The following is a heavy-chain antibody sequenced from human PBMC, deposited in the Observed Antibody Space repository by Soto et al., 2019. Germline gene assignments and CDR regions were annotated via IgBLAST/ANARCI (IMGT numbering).Heavy chain of an antibody. D-gene: IGHD6-13*01. CDR2: ISGSSSST. CDR3: AKDQGSSWYERDY. CDR1: GFTFSNYA. V-gene: IGHV3-23*01. Sequence: EVQLLESGGGLVQPGGSLRLSCAASGFTFSNYAVTWVRQAPGKGLEWVSTISGSSSSTYYEDSVKGRFTISRDNSKNTLYLQMNSLRAEDPAVYYCAKDQGSSWYERDYWGQGTLVTVSS. J-gene: IGHJ4*02.